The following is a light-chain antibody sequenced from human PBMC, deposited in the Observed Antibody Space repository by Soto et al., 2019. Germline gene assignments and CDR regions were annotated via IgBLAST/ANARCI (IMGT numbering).Light chain of an antibody. CDR1: QSVSSSY. Sequence: EIVLTQSPCTLSLSPGERATLSCRASQSVSSSYLAWYQQKPGQAPRLLIYGASSRATGIPDRFSGSGSGTDFTLTIGRLEPEDFAVYYCQQYGSSQSFGQGTKVEIK. CDR2: GAS. V-gene: IGKV3-20*01. CDR3: QQYGSSQS. J-gene: IGKJ1*01.